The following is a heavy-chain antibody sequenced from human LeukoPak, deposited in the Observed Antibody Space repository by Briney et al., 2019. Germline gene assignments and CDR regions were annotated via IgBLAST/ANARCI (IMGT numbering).Heavy chain of an antibody. D-gene: IGHD5-18*01. CDR3: ARAARGYSYGFREYFQH. CDR1: GGTFISYA. J-gene: IGHJ1*01. CDR2: IIPIFGTA. V-gene: IGHV1-69*13. Sequence: ASVKVSCKASGGTFISYAISWVRQAPGQGLEWMGGIIPIFGTANYAQKFQGRVAITADESTSTAYMELSSLRSEDTAVYYCARAARGYSYGFREYFQHWGQGTLVTVSS.